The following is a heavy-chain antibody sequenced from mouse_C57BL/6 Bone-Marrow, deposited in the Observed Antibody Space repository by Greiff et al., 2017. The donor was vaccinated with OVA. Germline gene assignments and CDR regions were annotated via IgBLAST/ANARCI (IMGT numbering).Heavy chain of an antibody. CDR3: ARTNYYGSSYRGYAMDY. V-gene: IGHV5-17*01. CDR1: GFTFSDYG. Sequence: EVQGVESGGGLVKPGGSLKLSCAASGFTFSDYGMHWVRQAPEKGLEWVAYISSGSSTIYYADTVKGRFTISRDNAKNTLFLQMTSLRSEDTAMYYCARTNYYGSSYRGYAMDYWGQGTSVTVSS. J-gene: IGHJ4*01. CDR2: ISSGSSTI. D-gene: IGHD1-1*01.